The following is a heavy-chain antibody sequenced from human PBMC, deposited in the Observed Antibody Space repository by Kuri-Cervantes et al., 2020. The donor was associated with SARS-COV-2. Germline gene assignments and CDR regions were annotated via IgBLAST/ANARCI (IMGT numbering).Heavy chain of an antibody. CDR2: IYTSGST. Sequence: GSLRLSCTVSGGSISSYYWSWIRQPAGKGLEWIGRIYTSGSTNYNPSLKSRVTMSVDTSKNQFSLKLSSVTAADTAVYYCAREVEGSDAFDIWGQGTMVTVSS. J-gene: IGHJ3*02. V-gene: IGHV4-4*07. CDR1: GGSISSYY. CDR3: AREVEGSDAFDI.